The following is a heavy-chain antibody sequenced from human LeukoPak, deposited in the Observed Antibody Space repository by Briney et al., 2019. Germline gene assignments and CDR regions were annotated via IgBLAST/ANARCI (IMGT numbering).Heavy chain of an antibody. CDR3: AKGLTMVRGVIPLSHYYGMDV. Sequence: QRGGSLRLSCAASGFTFSSYWMSWVRQAPGKGLEWVANIKQDGSEKYYVDSVKGRFTISRDNSKNTLYLQMNSLRAEDTAVYYCAKGLTMVRGVIPLSHYYGMDVWGQGTTVTVSS. V-gene: IGHV3-7*03. CDR2: IKQDGSEK. D-gene: IGHD3-10*01. CDR1: GFTFSSYW. J-gene: IGHJ6*02.